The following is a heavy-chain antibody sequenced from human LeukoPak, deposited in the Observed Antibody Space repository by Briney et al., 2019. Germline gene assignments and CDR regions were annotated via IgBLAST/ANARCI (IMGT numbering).Heavy chain of an antibody. CDR3: AGRYDSSGYPLH. Sequence: GSLRLSCAASGFSVSSNYVSWVRQAPGKGLEWVSVIYSGGTTYYADSIKGRFTISRDNSKNTLYLQMNSLRVEDTAVYYCAGRYDSSGYPLHWGQGTLVTVSS. CDR2: IYSGGTT. D-gene: IGHD3-22*01. J-gene: IGHJ4*02. CDR1: GFSVSSNY. V-gene: IGHV3-53*01.